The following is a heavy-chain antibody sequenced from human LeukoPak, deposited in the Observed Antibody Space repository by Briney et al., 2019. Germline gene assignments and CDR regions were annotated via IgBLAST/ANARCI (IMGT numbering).Heavy chain of an antibody. CDR2: FDPEDGET. D-gene: IGHD3-3*01. Sequence: ASVKVSCKVSGYTLTELSMHWVRQAPGKGLEWMGGFDPEDGETIYAQKFQGRVTMTEDTSTDTAYTELSSLRSEDTAVYYCATQLKYDFWSGLHFDYWGQGTLVTVSS. V-gene: IGHV1-24*01. CDR1: GYTLTELS. J-gene: IGHJ4*02. CDR3: ATQLKYDFWSGLHFDY.